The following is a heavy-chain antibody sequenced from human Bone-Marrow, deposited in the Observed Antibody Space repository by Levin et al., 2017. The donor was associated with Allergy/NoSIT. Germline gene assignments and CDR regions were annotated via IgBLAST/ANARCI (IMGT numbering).Heavy chain of an antibody. J-gene: IGHJ4*02. CDR1: GGSISSGGYS. CDR3: ARANTYYYGSGSYYFDY. Sequence: HSQTLSLTCAVSGGSISSGGYSWSWIRQPPGKGLEWIGYIYHSGSTYYNPSLKSRVTISVDRSKNQFSLKLSSVTAADTAVYYCARANTYYYGSGSYYFDYWGQGTLVTVSS. V-gene: IGHV4-30-2*01. CDR2: IYHSGST. D-gene: IGHD3-10*01.